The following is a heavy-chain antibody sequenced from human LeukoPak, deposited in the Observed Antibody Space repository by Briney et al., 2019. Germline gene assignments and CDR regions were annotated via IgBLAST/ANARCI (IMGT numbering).Heavy chain of an antibody. Sequence: SGGSLRLSCAASGLTFSSYEMNWVRQAPGKGLEWVSYISSSGSTIYYADCVKGRFTISRDNAKNSLYLQMNSLRAEDTAVYYCARSKIPRTTYYFDYWGQGTLVTVSS. V-gene: IGHV3-48*03. CDR2: ISSSGSTI. J-gene: IGHJ4*02. CDR1: GLTFSSYE. CDR3: ARSKIPRTTYYFDY. D-gene: IGHD1-1*01.